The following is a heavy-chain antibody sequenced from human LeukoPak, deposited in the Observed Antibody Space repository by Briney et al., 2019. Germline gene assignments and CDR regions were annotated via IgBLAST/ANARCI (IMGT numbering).Heavy chain of an antibody. CDR3: ARGYSYGSGSYYCDY. D-gene: IGHD3-10*01. V-gene: IGHV3-33*01. CDR1: GFTFSSYG. CDR2: IWYDRSNK. J-gene: IGHJ4*02. Sequence: RSXRLSCAAYGFTFSSYGMQWVRQAPGEGREWVAVIWYDRSNKYYADCVKGRFTISRDNSKNTLYLQMNSLRAEDAAVYYCARGYSYGSGSYYCDYWGQGTLVTVSS.